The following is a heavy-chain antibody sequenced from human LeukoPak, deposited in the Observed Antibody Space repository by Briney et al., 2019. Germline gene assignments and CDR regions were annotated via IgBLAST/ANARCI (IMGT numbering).Heavy chain of an antibody. CDR3: ATISRSVSSHFDY. V-gene: IGHV3-74*01. CDR1: GFNFSTYW. Sequence: GGSLILCCAASGFNFSTYWMHWVRQAPGKELVLVSRINGDGSTTDYADSVKGRFTISRDNAKNTLYLQMNSLRAEDTSVYYSATISRSVSSHFDYWGQGTLVTVSS. J-gene: IGHJ4*02. CDR2: INGDGSTT. D-gene: IGHD1-26*01.